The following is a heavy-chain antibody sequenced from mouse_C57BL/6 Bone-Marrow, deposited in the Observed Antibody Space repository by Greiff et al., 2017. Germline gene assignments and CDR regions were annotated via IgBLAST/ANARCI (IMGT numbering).Heavy chain of an antibody. Sequence: VKLQESGAELVRPGASVTLSCKASGYTFTDYEMHWVKQTPVHGLEWIGAIDPETGGTAYNQKFKGKAILTADKSSSTAYMELRSLTSEDSAVYYCTRYDGYSFFDYWGQGTTLTVSS. CDR3: TRYDGYSFFDY. D-gene: IGHD2-3*01. J-gene: IGHJ2*01. CDR1: GYTFTDYE. V-gene: IGHV1-15*01. CDR2: IDPETGGT.